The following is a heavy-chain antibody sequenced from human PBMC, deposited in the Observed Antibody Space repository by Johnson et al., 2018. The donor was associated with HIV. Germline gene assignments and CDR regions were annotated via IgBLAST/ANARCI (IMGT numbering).Heavy chain of an antibody. Sequence: VQLVESGGGVVQPGRSLRLSCAASGFTFSSYGMHWVRQAPGRGLEWVSALGGSGVTNYADSVKGRFIISRDSSKNTLYLQMNSLKVEDTAIYYCAKGPWALPHAFDIWGQGAMVTVS. CDR3: AKGPWALPHAFDI. CDR2: LGGSGVT. J-gene: IGHJ3*02. CDR1: GFTFSSYG. D-gene: IGHD7-27*01. V-gene: IGHV3-23*04.